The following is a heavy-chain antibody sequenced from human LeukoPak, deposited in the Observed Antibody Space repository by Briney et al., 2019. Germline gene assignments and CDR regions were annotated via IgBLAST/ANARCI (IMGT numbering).Heavy chain of an antibody. CDR2: IYYSGSA. CDR1: GGSISSSSYY. Sequence: PSETLSLTCTVSGGSISSSSYYWGWIRQPPGKGLEWIGSIYYSGSAYYNPSLKSRVTISVDTSKNRFSLKLSSVTAADTAVYYCARRGFGEFDYWGQGTLVTVSS. V-gene: IGHV4-39*01. CDR3: ARRGFGEFDY. D-gene: IGHD3-10*01. J-gene: IGHJ4*02.